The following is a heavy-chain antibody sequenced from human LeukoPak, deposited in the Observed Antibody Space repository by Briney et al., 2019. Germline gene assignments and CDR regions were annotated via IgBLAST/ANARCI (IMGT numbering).Heavy chain of an antibody. J-gene: IGHJ4*02. D-gene: IGHD2-15*01. CDR3: ARGEPPELGYCSGGSCGRYYFDY. Sequence: SQTLSLTCTVSGGSIGSGGYYWSWIRQHPGKGLELIGYIYYSGSTYYNPSLKSRVTISVDTSKNQFSLKLSSVTAADTAVYYCARGEPPELGYCSGGSCGRYYFDYWGQGTLVTVSS. CDR2: IYYSGST. V-gene: IGHV4-31*03. CDR1: GGSIGSGGYY.